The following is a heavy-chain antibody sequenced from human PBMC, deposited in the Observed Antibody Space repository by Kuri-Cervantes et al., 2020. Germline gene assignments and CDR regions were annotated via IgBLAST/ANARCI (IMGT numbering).Heavy chain of an antibody. CDR1: GFTFSSYA. J-gene: IGHJ6*02. CDR3: AKSGSRSMVRGVIYYYYGMDV. Sequence: GESLKISCAASGFTFSSYAMYWVRQAPGKGLEWVAIMSYDGSNKYYADSVKGRFTISRDNSKNTLYLQLNSLRAEDTAVYYCAKSGSRSMVRGVIYYYYGMDVWGQGTTVTVSS. CDR2: MSYDGSNK. V-gene: IGHV3-30-3*02. D-gene: IGHD3-10*01.